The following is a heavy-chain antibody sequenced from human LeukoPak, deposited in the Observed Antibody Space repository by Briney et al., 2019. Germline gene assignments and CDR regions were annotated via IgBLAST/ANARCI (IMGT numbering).Heavy chain of an antibody. J-gene: IGHJ6*04. V-gene: IGHV1-69*06. CDR2: IIPIFGTA. CDR1: GGTFSSYA. Sequence: VASVKASCKASGGTFSSYAISWVRQAPGQGLEWMGGIIPIFGTANYAQKFQGRVTITADKSTSTAYMELSSLRSEDTAVYYCARENYYYYYGMDVWGKGTTVTVSS. CDR3: ARENYYYYYGMDV.